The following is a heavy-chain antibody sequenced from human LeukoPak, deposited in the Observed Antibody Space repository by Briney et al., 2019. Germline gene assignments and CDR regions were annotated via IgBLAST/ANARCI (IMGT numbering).Heavy chain of an antibody. V-gene: IGHV3-9*01. CDR2: ISWNSGSI. CDR1: GFTFDDYA. J-gene: IGHJ4*02. D-gene: IGHD3-16*01. Sequence: PGGSLRLSCAASGFTFDDYAMHWVRQAPGKGLEWVSGISWNSGSIGYADSVKGRFTISRDNAKNSLYLQMNSLRAEDTAVYYCARDRTRCLWDWGQGTLVTVSS. CDR3: ARDRTRCLWD.